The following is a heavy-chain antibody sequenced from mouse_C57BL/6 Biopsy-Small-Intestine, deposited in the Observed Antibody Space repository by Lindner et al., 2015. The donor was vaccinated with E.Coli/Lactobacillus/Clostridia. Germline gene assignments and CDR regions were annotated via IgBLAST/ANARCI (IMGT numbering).Heavy chain of an antibody. Sequence: VQLQESGPELVKPGASVKIPCKASGYAFSRSWMNWVKQRPGKGLEWIGRIYPGDGDTNYNGKFKGKATLTADKSSSTAYMQLSSLTSEDSAVYFCARYDYDGTWFAYWGQGTLVTVSA. CDR2: IYPGDGDT. D-gene: IGHD2-4*01. J-gene: IGHJ3*01. CDR1: GYAFSRSW. CDR3: ARYDYDGTWFAY. V-gene: IGHV1-82*01.